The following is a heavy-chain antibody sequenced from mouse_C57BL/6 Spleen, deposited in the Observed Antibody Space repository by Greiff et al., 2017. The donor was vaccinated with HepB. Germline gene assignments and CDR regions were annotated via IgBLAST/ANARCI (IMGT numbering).Heavy chain of an antibody. V-gene: IGHV3-8*01. Sequence: DVMLVESGPGLAKPSQTLSLTCSVTGYSITSDYWHWIRKFPGNKLEYMGYISYSGSTYYNPSLKSRISIPRDTSKNQYSRQLNSVTTEDTATYYCARWGGNYDYDRRNFDYWGQGTTLTVSS. CDR1: GYSITSDY. J-gene: IGHJ2*01. CDR2: ISYSGST. D-gene: IGHD2-4*01. CDR3: ARWGGNYDYDRRNFDY.